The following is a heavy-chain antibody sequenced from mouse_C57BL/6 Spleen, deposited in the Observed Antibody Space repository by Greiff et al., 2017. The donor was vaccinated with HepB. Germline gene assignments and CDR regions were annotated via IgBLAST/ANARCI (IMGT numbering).Heavy chain of an antibody. CDR3: ARRGGAYYFDY. J-gene: IGHJ2*01. CDR2: IDPSDSYT. Sequence: VQLQQSGAELVMPGASVKLSCKASGYTFTSYWMHWVKQRPGQGLEWIGEIDPSDSYTNYNQKFKGKSTLTVDKSSSTAYMQLSSLTSEDSAVYYCARRGGAYYFDYWGQGTTLTVSS. D-gene: IGHD1-1*02. CDR1: GYTFTSYW. V-gene: IGHV1-69*01.